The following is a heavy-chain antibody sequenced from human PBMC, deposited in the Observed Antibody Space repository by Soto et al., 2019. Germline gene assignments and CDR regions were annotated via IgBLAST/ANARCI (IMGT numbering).Heavy chain of an antibody. CDR1: GFTFDDYA. D-gene: IGHD2-8*02. J-gene: IGHJ4*02. V-gene: IGHV3-9*01. CDR3: AKVHDPLVVYATYFDY. CDR2: ISWNSGSI. Sequence: GGSLRLSCAASGFTFDDYAMHWVRQAPGKGLEWVSGISWNSGSIGYADSVKGRFTISRDNAKNSLYLQMNSLRAEDTALFYCAKVHDPLVVYATYFDYWGQGTLVTVSS.